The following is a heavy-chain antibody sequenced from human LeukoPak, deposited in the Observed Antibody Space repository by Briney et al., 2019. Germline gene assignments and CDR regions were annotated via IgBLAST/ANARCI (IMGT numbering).Heavy chain of an antibody. V-gene: IGHV1-24*01. CDR2: FDPEDGET. Sequence: ASVKVSCKVSGYTLTELSMHWVRQAPGKGLEWMGGFDPEDGETIYAQKFQGRVTMTEDTSTDTAYMELSSLRSEDTVVYYCATQGTCSYAWGYWGQGTLVTVSS. CDR1: GYTLTELS. J-gene: IGHJ4*02. D-gene: IGHD2-2*01. CDR3: ATQGTCSYAWGY.